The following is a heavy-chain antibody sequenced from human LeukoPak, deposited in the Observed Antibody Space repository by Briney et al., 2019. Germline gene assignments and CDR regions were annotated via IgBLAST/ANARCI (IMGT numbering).Heavy chain of an antibody. V-gene: IGHV1-18*01. CDR3: ARDTGGDRWKRVLLWSNWFDP. CDR1: GYTFISYG. Sequence: GASVKVSCKAAGYTFISYGISWVRQAPGQGLEWMGWISAYNGNTNYAQKLQGRVTMTTDTATSKDYMELRRQRASDKAVYYCARDTGGDRWKRVLLWSNWFDPWGQGTLVTVSS. D-gene: IGHD3-10*01. CDR2: ISAYNGNT. J-gene: IGHJ5*02.